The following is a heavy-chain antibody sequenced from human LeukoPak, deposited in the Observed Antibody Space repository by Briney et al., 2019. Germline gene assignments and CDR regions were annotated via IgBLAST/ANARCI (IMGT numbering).Heavy chain of an antibody. D-gene: IGHD5-18*01. CDR2: INHSGST. CDR3: ARGGGYSYGLGY. Sequence: PETLSLTCAVYGGSFSGYYWSWIRQPPGKGLEWIGEINHSGSTNYNPSLKSRVTISVDTSKNQFSLKLSSVTAADTAVYYCARGGGYSYGLGYWGQGTLVTVSS. J-gene: IGHJ4*02. CDR1: GGSFSGYY. V-gene: IGHV4-34*01.